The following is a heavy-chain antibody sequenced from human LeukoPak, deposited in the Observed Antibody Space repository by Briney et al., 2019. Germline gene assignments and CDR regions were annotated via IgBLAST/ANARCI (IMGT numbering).Heavy chain of an antibody. CDR2: INSDGSST. CDR3: ARVPARYCSGGSCDPT. Sequence: GGSLRLSCAASGFTFSSYWMHWVRQAPGKGLVWVSRINSDGSSTSYADSVKGRFTISRDNAKNTLYLQMNSLRAEDTAVYYCARVPARYCSGGSCDPTWGQGTLVTVSS. J-gene: IGHJ5*02. V-gene: IGHV3-74*01. D-gene: IGHD2-15*01. CDR1: GFTFSSYW.